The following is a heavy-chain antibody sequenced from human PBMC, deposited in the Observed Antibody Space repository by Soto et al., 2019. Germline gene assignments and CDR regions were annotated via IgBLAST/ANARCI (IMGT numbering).Heavy chain of an antibody. V-gene: IGHV3-23*01. CDR1: VFDFSTHA. CDR2: ITNTGITT. Sequence: PWWSLRLSCPASVFDFSTHALTWFRQAPGKGLEWLSSITNTGITTHYADSVKGRFTISRENSRNTLHLQLNNLRVDDTAVYYCAKGFDYGDTRHIDHWGQGTLVTVSA. CDR3: AKGFDYGDTRHIDH. D-gene: IGHD4-17*01. J-gene: IGHJ4*02.